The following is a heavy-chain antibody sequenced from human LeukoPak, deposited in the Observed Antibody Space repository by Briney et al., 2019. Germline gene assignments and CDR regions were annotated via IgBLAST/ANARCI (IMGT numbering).Heavy chain of an antibody. V-gene: IGHV1-2*02. J-gene: IGHJ4*02. D-gene: IGHD5-12*01. Sequence: ASVKVSCKASGYTFTGYYMHWVRQAPGQGLEWMGWINPNSGGTNYAQKFQGRVTMTRDTSISTAYMELSRLRSDDTAVYYCARGTSGYEPNLDYWGQGTLVTVSS. CDR2: INPNSGGT. CDR3: ARGTSGYEPNLDY. CDR1: GYTFTGYY.